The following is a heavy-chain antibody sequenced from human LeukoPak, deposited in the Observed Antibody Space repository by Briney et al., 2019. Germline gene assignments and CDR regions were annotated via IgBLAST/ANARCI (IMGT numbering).Heavy chain of an antibody. V-gene: IGHV1-69*06. CDR3: ARDPSTRYYTDY. CDR1: GGTFSSYA. Sequence: SVKVSCKASGGTFSSYAISWVRQAPGQGLEWMGGIIPIFGTANYAQKFQGRVTITADKSTSTAYMELSSLRSDDTAVYYCARDPSTRYYTDYWGQGTLVTVSS. D-gene: IGHD2-2*01. J-gene: IGHJ4*02. CDR2: IIPIFGTA.